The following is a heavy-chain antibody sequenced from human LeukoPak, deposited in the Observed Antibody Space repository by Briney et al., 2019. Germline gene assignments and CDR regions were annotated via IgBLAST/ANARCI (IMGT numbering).Heavy chain of an antibody. Sequence: PSETLSLTCSVSGASISSFYWSWIRQPPGKGLEWIGYIYYSGSTNYNPSLKSRVTISVDTSKNQFSLKLSSVTAADTAVYYCARDGGSYYASFDPWGQGTLVTVSS. CDR1: GASISSFY. CDR3: ARDGGSYYASFDP. D-gene: IGHD1-26*01. V-gene: IGHV4-59*01. CDR2: IYYSGST. J-gene: IGHJ5*02.